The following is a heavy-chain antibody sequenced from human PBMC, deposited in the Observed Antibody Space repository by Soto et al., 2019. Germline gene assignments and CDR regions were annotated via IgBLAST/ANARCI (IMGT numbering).Heavy chain of an antibody. CDR2: IYPGDSDT. CDR1: GYSFTSYW. V-gene: IGHV5-51*01. J-gene: IGHJ6*03. D-gene: IGHD6-6*01. CDR3: ARHRGPVAARRLYYYYYYMDV. Sequence: PGESLKISCKGSGYSFTSYWIGWVRQMPGKGLEWMGIIYPGDSDTRYSPSFQGQVTISADKSISTAYLQWSSLKASDTAMYYCARHRGPVAARRLYYYYYYMDVWGKGTTVTVSS.